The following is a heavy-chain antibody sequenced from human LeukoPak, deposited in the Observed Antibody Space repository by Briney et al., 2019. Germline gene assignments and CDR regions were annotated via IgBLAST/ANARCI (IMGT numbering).Heavy chain of an antibody. V-gene: IGHV3-74*01. J-gene: IGHJ6*03. CDR3: AKCFWSGYYYYMDV. D-gene: IGHD3-3*01. Sequence: GGSLRLSCAASGFTFSSYWMHWVRQAPGKGLVWVSRINSDGSSTSYADSVKGRFTISRDSAKNTLYLQMNSLRAEDTAVYYCAKCFWSGYYYYMDVWGKGTTVTVSS. CDR2: INSDGSST. CDR1: GFTFSSYW.